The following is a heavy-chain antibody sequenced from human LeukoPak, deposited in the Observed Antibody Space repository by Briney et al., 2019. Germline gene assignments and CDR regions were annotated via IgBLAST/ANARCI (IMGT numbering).Heavy chain of an antibody. Sequence: SVKVSCKASGGTFSSYAISWVRQAPGQGLEWMGRIISIFGIATYAQKIPGRVTITADKSTSTAYMELSSLRSEDTAVYYCARGPPGVEWLLSWFDPWGQGTLVTVSS. CDR3: ARGPPGVEWLLSWFDP. J-gene: IGHJ5*02. CDR2: IISIFGIA. V-gene: IGHV1-69*04. D-gene: IGHD3-3*01. CDR1: GGTFSSYA.